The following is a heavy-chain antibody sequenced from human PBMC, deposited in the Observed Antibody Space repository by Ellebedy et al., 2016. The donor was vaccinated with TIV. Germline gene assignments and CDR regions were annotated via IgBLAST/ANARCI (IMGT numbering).Heavy chain of an antibody. D-gene: IGHD1-26*01. CDR1: GGTFSSYA. CDR2: IIPIFGTA. V-gene: IGHV1-69*05. J-gene: IGHJ6*02. CDR3: ARDLGYSGSYTYYYYGMDV. Sequence: SVKVSCXASGGTFSSYAISWVRQAPGQGLEWMGGIIPIFGTANYAQKLQGRVTMTTDTSTSTAYMELRSLRSDDTAVYYCARDLGYSGSYTYYYYGMDVWGQGTTVTVSS.